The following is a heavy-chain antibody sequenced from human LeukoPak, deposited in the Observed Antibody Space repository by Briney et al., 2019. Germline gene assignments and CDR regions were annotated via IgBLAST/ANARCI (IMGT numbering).Heavy chain of an antibody. CDR3: ARRDYDFWSGYYTSNAFDI. D-gene: IGHD3-3*01. Sequence: SETLSLTCTVSGGSISSSSYYWGWIRQPPGKGLEWIGSIYYSGSTYYNPSLKSRVTISVDTSKNQFSLKLSSVTAAGTAVYYCARRDYDFWSGYYTSNAFDIWGQGTMVTVSS. J-gene: IGHJ3*02. V-gene: IGHV4-39*01. CDR2: IYYSGST. CDR1: GGSISSSSYY.